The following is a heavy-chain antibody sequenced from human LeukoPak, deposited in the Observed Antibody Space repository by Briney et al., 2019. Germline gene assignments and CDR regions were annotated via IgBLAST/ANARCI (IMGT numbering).Heavy chain of an antibody. V-gene: IGHV3-64D*09. D-gene: IGHD6-19*01. CDR1: GFTFSSYA. CDR2: ISSNGGST. J-gene: IGHJ4*02. Sequence: PGGSLRLSCSASGFTFSSYALHWVRQAPGKGLESVSAISSNGGSTSYADSVKGRFTISRDNSKNTLYLQMSSLRAEDTAVYYCVKDWGRGWYRFDCWGQGTLVTVCS. CDR3: VKDWGRGWYRFDC.